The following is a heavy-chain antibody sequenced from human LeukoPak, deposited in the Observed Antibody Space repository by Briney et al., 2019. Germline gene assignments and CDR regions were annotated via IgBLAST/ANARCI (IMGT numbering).Heavy chain of an antibody. Sequence: SETLSLTCAVSGYSISSGYQWAWIRQPPGKTLEWIGSIFHTGSAHYNPSLQSRVTISVDTSKNQFSLKLSSVTAADTAVYYCARAIVVVPAAMYYYYYGMDVWGQGTTVTVSS. CDR2: IFHTGSA. D-gene: IGHD2-2*01. CDR1: GYSISSGYQ. V-gene: IGHV4-38-2*01. J-gene: IGHJ6*02. CDR3: ARAIVVVPAAMYYYYYGMDV.